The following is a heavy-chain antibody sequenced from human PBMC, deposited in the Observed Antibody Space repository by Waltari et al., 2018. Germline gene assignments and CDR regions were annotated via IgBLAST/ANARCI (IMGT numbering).Heavy chain of an antibody. CDR2: IYYSGST. CDR1: GGSISSSSYY. V-gene: IGHV4-39*07. Sequence: QLQLQESGPGLVKPSETLSLPCTVSGGSISSSSYYWGWIRQPPGKGLEWIGSIYYSGSTYYNPSLKSRVTISVDTSKNQFSLKLSSVTAADTAVYYCARQPKRGMDVWGQGTTVTVSS. J-gene: IGHJ6*02. D-gene: IGHD6-25*01. CDR3: ARQPKRGMDV.